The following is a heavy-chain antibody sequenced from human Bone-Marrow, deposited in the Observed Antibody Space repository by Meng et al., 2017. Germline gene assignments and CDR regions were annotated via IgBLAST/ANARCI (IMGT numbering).Heavy chain of an antibody. V-gene: IGHV3-30*04. D-gene: IGHD1-26*01. CDR2: ISYDGSNK. Sequence: GESLKISCAASGFTFSSYAMHWVRQAPGKGPEWVAVISYDGSNKYYADSVKGRFTISRDNSKNTLYLQMNSLRAEDTAVYYCARVWVVGATPYGVDYWGQGTLVTVSS. CDR1: GFTFSSYA. CDR3: ARVWVVGATPYGVDY. J-gene: IGHJ4*02.